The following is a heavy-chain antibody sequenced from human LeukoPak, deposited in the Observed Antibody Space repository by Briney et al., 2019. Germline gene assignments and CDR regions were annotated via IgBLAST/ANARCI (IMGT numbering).Heavy chain of an antibody. CDR1: GYTFTSYG. V-gene: IGHV1-18*01. J-gene: IGHJ4*02. D-gene: IGHD2-8*01. Sequence: GASVKVSCKASGYTFTSYGIGWVRQAPGQGLEWMGWISAYNGNTNYAQKLQGRVTMTTDTSTSTAYMELRSLRSDDTAVYYCASGVGYCTNGVCYLGYFDYWGQGTLVTVSS. CDR3: ASGVGYCTNGVCYLGYFDY. CDR2: ISAYNGNT.